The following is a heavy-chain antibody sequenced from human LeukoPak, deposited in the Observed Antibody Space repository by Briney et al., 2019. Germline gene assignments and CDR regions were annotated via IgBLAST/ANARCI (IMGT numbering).Heavy chain of an antibody. V-gene: IGHV3-66*02. CDR2: IYSGGTT. CDR1: GFTFSSHW. D-gene: IGHD3-9*01. Sequence: GGSLRLSCTGSGFTFSSHWMSWVRQAPGKGLEWVSVIYSGGTTYYADSVKGRFTISRDNSKNTLYLQMNSLRAEDTAVYYCAKIRYFDWLSPLDYYYGMDVWGQGTTVTVSS. J-gene: IGHJ6*02. CDR3: AKIRYFDWLSPLDYYYGMDV.